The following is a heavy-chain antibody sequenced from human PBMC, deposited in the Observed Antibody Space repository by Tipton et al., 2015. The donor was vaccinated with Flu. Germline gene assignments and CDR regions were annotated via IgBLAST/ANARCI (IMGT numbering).Heavy chain of an antibody. CDR1: GGSIRSNSHY. CDR3: TRALNSGREYTFDI. Sequence: TLSLTCTVSGGSIRSNSHYWGWIRQPPGKGLEWIGSIYYSGSAYYNPSLKSRVTMSIDTSKNQFSLKVTSVTAADTAVYYCTRALNSGREYTFDIWGRGTVVTVSS. J-gene: IGHJ3*02. V-gene: IGHV4-39*07. D-gene: IGHD1-26*01. CDR2: IYYSGSA.